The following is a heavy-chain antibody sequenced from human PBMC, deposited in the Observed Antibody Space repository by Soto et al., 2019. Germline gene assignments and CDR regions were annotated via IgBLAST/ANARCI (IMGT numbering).Heavy chain of an antibody. V-gene: IGHV1-18*04. CDR1: GYTFTSYA. Sequence: ASVKVSCKASGYTFTSYAITRVRQAPGQGLEWMGWISGYNGNTKYAQKLQGRVTMTTDTSTSTAYMEMNSLRAEDTAVYYCARVSKRYDVAGVDFDYWGQGTLVTVSS. D-gene: IGHD3-3*01. J-gene: IGHJ4*02. CDR3: ARVSKRYDVAGVDFDY. CDR2: ISGYNGNT.